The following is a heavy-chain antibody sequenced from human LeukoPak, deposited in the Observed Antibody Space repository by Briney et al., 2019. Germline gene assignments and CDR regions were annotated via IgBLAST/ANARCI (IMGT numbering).Heavy chain of an antibody. V-gene: IGHV1-24*01. J-gene: IGHJ4*02. CDR1: GYTLTELS. D-gene: IGHD3-22*01. Sequence: GASVKVSCKVSGYTLTELSMHWVRQAPGKGLEWMGGFDPEDGETIYAQKFQGRVTMTEDTSTDTAYMELSSLRSEDTAVYYCATVNRPYYYDSSAALYFDYWGQGTLVTVSS. CDR2: FDPEDGET. CDR3: ATVNRPYYYDSSAALYFDY.